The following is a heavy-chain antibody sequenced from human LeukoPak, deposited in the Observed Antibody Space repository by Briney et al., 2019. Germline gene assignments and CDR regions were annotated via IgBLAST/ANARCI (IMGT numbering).Heavy chain of an antibody. D-gene: IGHD1-26*01. CDR3: AKATYSGSSGGY. Sequence: GGSLRLSCAASGFTFSSYGMHWVRQAPGKGLEWVAVISYDGSNKYYADSVKGRFTISRDNSKNTLYLQMNSLRAADTAVYYCAKATYSGSSGGYWGQGTLVTVSS. CDR1: GFTFSSYG. J-gene: IGHJ4*02. CDR2: ISYDGSNK. V-gene: IGHV3-30*18.